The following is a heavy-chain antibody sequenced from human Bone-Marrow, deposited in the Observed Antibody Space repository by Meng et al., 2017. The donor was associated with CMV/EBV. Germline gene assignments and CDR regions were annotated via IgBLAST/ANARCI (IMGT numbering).Heavy chain of an antibody. D-gene: IGHD3-10*02. Sequence: LSGTAAGFTVSSYWMHWVRQAPGKGLVWVSRINGDGGSPSYTDSVKSRFTISRNNAKNTLYLQMNSLRAEDTALYYCARSLYVNSLDYWGLGTLVTVSS. CDR2: INGDGGSP. CDR1: GFTVSSYW. J-gene: IGHJ4*02. CDR3: ARSLYVNSLDY. V-gene: IGHV3-74*01.